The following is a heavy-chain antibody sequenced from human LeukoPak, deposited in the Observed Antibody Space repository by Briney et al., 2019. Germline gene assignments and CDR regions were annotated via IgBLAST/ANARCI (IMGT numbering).Heavy chain of an antibody. CDR3: ARDLPTLWFGELLSYAPPDY. CDR1: GFTFSSYW. D-gene: IGHD3-10*01. V-gene: IGHV3-7*01. CDR2: IKQDGSEK. Sequence: PGGSLRLSCAASGFTFSSYWMSWVRQAPGKGLEWVANIKQDGSEKYYVDSVKGRFTISRDNAKKLMYLQMNSLRAEDTAVYYCARDLPTLWFGELLSYAPPDYWGQGTLVTVSS. J-gene: IGHJ4*02.